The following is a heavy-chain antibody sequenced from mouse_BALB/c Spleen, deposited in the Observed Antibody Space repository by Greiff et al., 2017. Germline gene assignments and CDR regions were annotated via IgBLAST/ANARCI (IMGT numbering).Heavy chain of an antibody. CDR2: INSNGGST. J-gene: IGHJ4*01. CDR3: ERVQLQRLRAMDY. CDR1: GFTFSSYG. V-gene: IGHV5-6-3*01. Sequence: EVMLVESGGGLVQPGGSLKLSCAASGFTFSSYGMSWVRQTPDKRLELVATINSNGGSTYYPDSVKGRFTISRDNAKNTLYLQMSSLKSEDTAMYYSERVQLQRLRAMDYWGQGTSVTVSS. D-gene: IGHD1-2*01.